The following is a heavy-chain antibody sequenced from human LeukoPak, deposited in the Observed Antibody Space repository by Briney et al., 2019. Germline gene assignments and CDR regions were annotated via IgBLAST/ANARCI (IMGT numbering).Heavy chain of an antibody. D-gene: IGHD2-8*02. V-gene: IGHV4-39*01. CDR3: ARRGAPGGLLVGPVSAFDP. Sequence: PSETLSLTCTVSGGSISSSSYYWGWIRQPPGKGLEWIGSIYYSGSTYYNPSLKSRVTISVDTSKNQFSLKLSSVTAADTAVYYCARRGAPGGLLVGPVSAFDPWGQGTLVTVSS. CDR1: GGSISSSSYY. J-gene: IGHJ5*02. CDR2: IYYSGST.